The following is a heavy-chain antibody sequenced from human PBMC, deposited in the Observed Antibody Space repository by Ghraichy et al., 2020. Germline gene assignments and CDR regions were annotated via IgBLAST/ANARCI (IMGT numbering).Heavy chain of an antibody. Sequence: GGSLRLSCVASGFPFSSHWLSWVRQAPGKGLEWVANIKYDGSEKNYLDPLRGRFTISRDNAKNSLYLTINSLVAGEAAVYYCATYGSSSYYTFDYWGQGTLVTFYS. CDR1: GFPFSSHW. J-gene: IGHJ4*02. CDR2: IKYDGSEK. V-gene: IGHV3-7*01. CDR3: ATYGSSSYYTFDY. D-gene: IGHD3-10*01.